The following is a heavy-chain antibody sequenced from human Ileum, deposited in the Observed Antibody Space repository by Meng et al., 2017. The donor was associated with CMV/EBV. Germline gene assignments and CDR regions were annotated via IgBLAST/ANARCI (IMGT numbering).Heavy chain of an antibody. CDR2: THHTGDS. D-gene: IGHD4/OR15-4a*01. Sequence: SETLSLTCSVSGRDIYSGCYWAWLRRSPGKGMEWIATTHHTGDSFYNPSLKSRVAFAVDTSKNQFSLTLDSMTAADTAIYYCATFDYGRLWVTLDDWGQGLLVTVSS. CDR1: GRDIYSGCY. CDR3: ATFDYGRLWVTLDD. J-gene: IGHJ4*02. V-gene: IGHV4-38-2*02.